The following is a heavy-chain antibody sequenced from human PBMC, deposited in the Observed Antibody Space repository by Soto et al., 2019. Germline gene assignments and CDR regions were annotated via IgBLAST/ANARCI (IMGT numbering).Heavy chain of an antibody. D-gene: IGHD3-16*01. CDR3: ARDRGMIYGMDV. V-gene: IGHV4-59*01. Sequence: QVQLQESGPGLVKPSETLSLTCTVSGGSISSYYWSWIRQPPGKGLEWIGYIYYSGSTNYNPSLMSRVTISVDTSKTQYSLKLSSVTAADTAVYYCARDRGMIYGMDVWGQGTTVTVSS. CDR2: IYYSGST. J-gene: IGHJ6*02. CDR1: GGSISSYY.